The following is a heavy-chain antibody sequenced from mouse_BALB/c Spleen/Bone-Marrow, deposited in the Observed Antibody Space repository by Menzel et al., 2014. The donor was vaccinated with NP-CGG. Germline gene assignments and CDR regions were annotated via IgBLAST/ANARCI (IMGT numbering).Heavy chain of an antibody. CDR3: ARELNYFDY. V-gene: IGHV3-5*02. CDR1: GISITTGNYR. J-gene: IGHJ2*01. CDR2: IYYSGTI. Sequence: DVQLQESGPGLVKPSQTVSPPCTVTGISITTGNYRWSWIRQFPGNKLEWIGXIYYSGTITYNPSLTSRTTSTRDTSXNQFFLEMNSLTAEDTATYYCARELNYFDYWGQGTTLTVSS.